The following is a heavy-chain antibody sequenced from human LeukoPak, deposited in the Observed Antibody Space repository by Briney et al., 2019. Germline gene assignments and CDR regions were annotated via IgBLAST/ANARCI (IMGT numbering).Heavy chain of an antibody. D-gene: IGHD6-19*01. V-gene: IGHV3-53*05. J-gene: IGHJ6*02. CDR1: GFTVSSNY. CDR3: ARDQSLVAGTAVVGYYYYGMDV. Sequence: PGGSLRLSCAASGFTVSSNYMSWVRQAPGKGLEWVSVIYSGGSTYYADSVKGRFTISRDNSKNTLYLQMNSLRSEDTAVYYCARDQSLVAGTAVVGYYYYGMDVWGQGTTVTVSS. CDR2: IYSGGST.